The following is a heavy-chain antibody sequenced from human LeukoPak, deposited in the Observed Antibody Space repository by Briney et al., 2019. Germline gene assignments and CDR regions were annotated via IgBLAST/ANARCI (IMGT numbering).Heavy chain of an antibody. CDR1: GYTFTGYY. CDR2: IHPNSGGT. CDR3: ASTHLLERATMEC. Sequence: ASVKPSWKASGYTFTGYYMHWVRQAPGQGLEWIGWIHPNSGGTNYAQKFQGRVTMTRDPSISTAYMGLSRLRSDDTAVYYCASTHLLERATMECWGQGTLVTVSS. J-gene: IGHJ4*02. V-gene: IGHV1-2*02. D-gene: IGHD5-24*01.